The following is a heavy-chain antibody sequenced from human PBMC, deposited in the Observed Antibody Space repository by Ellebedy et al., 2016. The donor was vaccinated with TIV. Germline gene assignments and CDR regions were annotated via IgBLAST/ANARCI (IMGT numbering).Heavy chain of an antibody. CDR1: GFSMSVYA. V-gene: IGHV3-23*01. Sequence: GESLKISCTASGFSMSVYAMTWVRQAPGKGLEWVSSISDSGSRTDYPDSVQGRFTISRDNSKKMLYLQMNSLRVEDTAVYYCAKRHYGFHAYEDITHWGQGTLVSVSS. CDR2: ISDSGSRT. CDR3: AKRHYGFHAYEDITH. J-gene: IGHJ4*02. D-gene: IGHD3-10*01.